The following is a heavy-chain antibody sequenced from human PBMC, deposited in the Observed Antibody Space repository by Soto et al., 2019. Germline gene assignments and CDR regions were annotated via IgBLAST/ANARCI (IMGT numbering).Heavy chain of an antibody. J-gene: IGHJ4*02. V-gene: IGHV3-30-3*01. CDR2: ISYDGSNK. Sequence: GGSLRLSCAASGFTFSSYAMHWVRQAPGKGLEWVAVISYDGSNKYYADSVKGRFTISRDNSKNTLYLQMNSLRAEDTAVYYCARDPGWIAAAMNDYWGQGTLVTVSS. CDR1: GFTFSSYA. CDR3: ARDPGWIAAAMNDY. D-gene: IGHD6-13*01.